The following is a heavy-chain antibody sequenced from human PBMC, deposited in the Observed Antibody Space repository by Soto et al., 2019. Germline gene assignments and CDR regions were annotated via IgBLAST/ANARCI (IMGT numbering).Heavy chain of an antibody. J-gene: IGHJ2*01. V-gene: IGHV4-59*11. D-gene: IGHD2-15*01. CDR1: DGSITGHY. Sequence: QVQLQESGPGLVRPSETLSLTCTVSDGSITGHYWTWIRQPPGKGLEWIGYISNSGSSNYNPSLKSRVTISLDTSKNQFTLKLSSVTPADTAVYYCARNVGWWYFDLWGRGTLVTVSS. CDR3: ARNVGWWYFDL. CDR2: ISNSGSS.